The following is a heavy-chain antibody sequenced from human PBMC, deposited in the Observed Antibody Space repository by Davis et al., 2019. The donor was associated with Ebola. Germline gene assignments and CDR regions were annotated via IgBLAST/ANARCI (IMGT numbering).Heavy chain of an antibody. CDR3: ARDGGAPGSSTSGGIDY. Sequence: PGGSLRLSCAASGFTFSSYGMHWVRQAPGKGLEWVAVIWYDGSNKYYADSVKGRFTISRDNSKNTLYLQMNSLRAEDTAVYYCARDGGAPGSSTSGGIDYWGQGTLVTVSS. V-gene: IGHV3-33*01. D-gene: IGHD2-2*01. J-gene: IGHJ4*02. CDR2: IWYDGSNK. CDR1: GFTFSSYG.